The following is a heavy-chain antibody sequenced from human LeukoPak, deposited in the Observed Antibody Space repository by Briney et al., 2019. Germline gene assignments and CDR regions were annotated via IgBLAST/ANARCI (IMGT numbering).Heavy chain of an antibody. J-gene: IGHJ5*02. CDR2: IIPIFGTA. CDR3: ARALPSITMSERFDP. V-gene: IGHV1-69*05. D-gene: IGHD3-22*01. CDR1: GGTFSSYA. Sequence: SVKVSCKASGGTFSSYAISWVRQAPGQGLEWMGRIIPIFGTANYAQRFQGRVTITTDESTGTAYMELSRLRSDDTAVYYCARALPSITMSERFDPWGQGTLVTVSS.